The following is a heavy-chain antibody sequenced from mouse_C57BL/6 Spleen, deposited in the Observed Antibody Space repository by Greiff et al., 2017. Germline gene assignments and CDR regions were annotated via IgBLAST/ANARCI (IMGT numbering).Heavy chain of an antibody. CDR2: IYPGSGST. Sequence: LQQPGAELVKPGASVKMSCKASGYTFTSYWITWVKQRPGQGLEWIGDIYPGSGSTNYNEKFKSKATLTVDTSSSTAYMQLSSLTSEDSAVYYCARAYYDYDVGAMDYWGQGTSVTVSS. D-gene: IGHD2-4*01. CDR3: ARAYYDYDVGAMDY. J-gene: IGHJ4*01. CDR1: GYTFTSYW. V-gene: IGHV1-55*01.